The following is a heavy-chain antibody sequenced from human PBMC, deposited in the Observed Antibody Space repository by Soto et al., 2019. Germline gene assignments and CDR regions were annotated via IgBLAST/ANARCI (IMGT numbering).Heavy chain of an antibody. CDR3: ARHSASSWSYYYYMDV. Sequence: PSETLSLTCTVSGGSISRSNYYWGWIRQPPGKGLEWIGSIYYSGSTYYNPSLKSRVTISVDTSKNQFSLKLSSVIAADTAVYYCARHSASSWSYYYYMDVWGKGTTVTVSS. V-gene: IGHV4-39*01. CDR1: GGSISRSNYY. CDR2: IYYSGST. J-gene: IGHJ6*03. D-gene: IGHD3-3*01.